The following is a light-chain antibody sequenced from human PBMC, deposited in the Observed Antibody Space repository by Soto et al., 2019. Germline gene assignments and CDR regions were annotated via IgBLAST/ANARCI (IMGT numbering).Light chain of an antibody. CDR2: STN. J-gene: IGLJ2*01. CDR3: AAWDGSLNVVL. V-gene: IGLV1-44*01. Sequence: QSALTQPPSASGTPGQRVTISCSGSSSTIGSNTVNWYQQLPGSAPKLLMYSTNQRASGVPDRFSGSKSGTSASLAISGLQSEDEADYYCAAWDGSLNVVLFGGGTKVTVL. CDR1: SSTIGSNT.